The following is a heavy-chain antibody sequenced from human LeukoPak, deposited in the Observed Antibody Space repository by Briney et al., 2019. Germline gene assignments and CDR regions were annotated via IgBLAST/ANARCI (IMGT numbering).Heavy chain of an antibody. CDR1: GGTFSSYA. D-gene: IGHD6-19*01. V-gene: IGHV1-69*04. J-gene: IGHJ2*01. Sequence: SVKVSCKASGGTFSSYAISWVRQAPGQGLEWMGRIIPILGIASYAQKFQGRVTITADKSTSTVYMELSSLRSEDTAVYYCARSGSSGWYHFDLWGRGTLVTVSS. CDR3: ARSGSSGWYHFDL. CDR2: IIPILGIA.